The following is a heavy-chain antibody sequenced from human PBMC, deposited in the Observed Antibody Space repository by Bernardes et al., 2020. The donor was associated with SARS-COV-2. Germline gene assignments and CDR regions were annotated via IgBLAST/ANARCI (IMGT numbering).Heavy chain of an antibody. CDR3: ARHGGGNSGTAEYFQH. CDR2: IYYSGST. J-gene: IGHJ1*01. CDR1: GGSISSSSYY. V-gene: IGHV4-39*01. Sequence: SETLSLTCTVSGGSISSSSYYWGWIRQPPGTGLEWIGSIYYSGSTYYNPSLKSRVTISVDTSKNQFSLKLSSVTAADTAVYYCARHGGGNSGTAEYFQHWGQGTLVTVSS. D-gene: IGHD1-26*01.